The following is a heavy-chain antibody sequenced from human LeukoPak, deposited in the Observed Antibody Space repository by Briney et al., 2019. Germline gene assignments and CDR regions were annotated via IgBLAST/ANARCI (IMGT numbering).Heavy chain of an antibody. J-gene: IGHJ4*02. Sequence: GASVKVSCKASGYTFTGYYMHWVRQAPGQGLEWMGWINPNSGGTNYAQKFQGRVTMTRDTSISTAYMELSSLRSEDTAVYYCARDVSNGYGIDYWGQGTLVAVSS. V-gene: IGHV1-2*02. CDR1: GYTFTGYY. CDR3: ARDVSNGYGIDY. CDR2: INPNSGGT. D-gene: IGHD5-12*01.